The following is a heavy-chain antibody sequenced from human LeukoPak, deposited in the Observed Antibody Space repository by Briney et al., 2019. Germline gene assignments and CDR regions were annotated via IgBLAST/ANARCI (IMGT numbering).Heavy chain of an antibody. CDR3: ARALCSGGSCYRAYYFDY. J-gene: IGHJ4*02. Sequence: SETLSLTCTVSGDSISSYYWSWIRQPPGKGLEWIGYIYYSGSTNYNPSLKSRVTISVDTSKNQVSLKVTSVTAADTAMYYCARALCSGGSCYRAYYFDYWGQGTLVTVSS. V-gene: IGHV4-59*01. CDR1: GDSISSYY. CDR2: IYYSGST. D-gene: IGHD2-15*01.